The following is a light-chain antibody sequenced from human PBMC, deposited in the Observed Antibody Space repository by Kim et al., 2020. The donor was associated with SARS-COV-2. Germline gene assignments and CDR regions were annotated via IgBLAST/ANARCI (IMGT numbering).Light chain of an antibody. CDR1: SGSIDDNY. J-gene: IGLJ2*01. CDR2: EDD. Sequence: NFMLTQPHSVWESPGKTVTISCNRSSGSIDDNYVQWYKQRPGGVPTTVIYEDDQRPSGVSDRFSGSIDNSSNSASLTISGLRTEDEADYYCQSYNRDNVIFGGGTHLTVL. V-gene: IGLV6-57*04. CDR3: QSYNRDNVI.